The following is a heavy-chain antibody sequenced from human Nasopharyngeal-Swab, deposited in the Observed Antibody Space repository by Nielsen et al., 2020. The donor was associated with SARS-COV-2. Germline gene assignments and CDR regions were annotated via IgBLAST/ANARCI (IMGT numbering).Heavy chain of an antibody. Sequence: ASVKVSCKASGYTFTTYTMTWVRQAPGQGLEWMGWINTNTGNPTYAQGFTGRFVFSLDTSVSTAYLQISSLKAEDTAVYYCARDRPTYYYGSGSHWFDPWGQGTLVTVSS. CDR2: INTNTGNP. J-gene: IGHJ5*02. V-gene: IGHV7-4-1*02. D-gene: IGHD3-10*01. CDR1: GYTFTTYT. CDR3: ARDRPTYYYGSGSHWFDP.